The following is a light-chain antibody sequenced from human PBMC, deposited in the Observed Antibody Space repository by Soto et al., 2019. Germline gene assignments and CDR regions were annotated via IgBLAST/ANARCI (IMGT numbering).Light chain of an antibody. J-gene: IGKJ3*01. CDR1: QTVSSY. V-gene: IGKV3-11*01. Sequence: EIVLTQSPATLSLSPGERATLSCRASQTVSSYLAWYQQKAGQAPRPLIYDASNRAPGIPARFSGSGSGTDFTLTISSLEPEDFAVYYCQQYGTSPPGVTFGPGTKVDIK. CDR3: QQYGTSPPGVT. CDR2: DAS.